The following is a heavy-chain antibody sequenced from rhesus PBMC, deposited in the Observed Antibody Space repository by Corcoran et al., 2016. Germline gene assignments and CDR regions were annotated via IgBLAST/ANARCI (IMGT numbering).Heavy chain of an antibody. Sequence: QVQLQESGPGLVKPSETLSLTCAVSGGSISDSYYWNWIRQPPGKGLEWIGNIYGNSATTYYNPSLKSRVTISKDTSKTQFFLKLSSVTAADTAVYYCARDPPDYGSSYLDFDYWGQGVLVTVSS. CDR2: IYGNSATT. D-gene: IGHD4-29*01. J-gene: IGHJ4*01. CDR1: GGSISDSYY. CDR3: ARDPPDYGSSYLDFDY. V-gene: IGHV4S9*01.